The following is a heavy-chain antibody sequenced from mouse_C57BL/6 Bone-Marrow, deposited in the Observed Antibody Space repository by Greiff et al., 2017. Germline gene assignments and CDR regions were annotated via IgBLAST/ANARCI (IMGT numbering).Heavy chain of an antibody. J-gene: IGHJ2*01. Sequence: EVKLMESGPELVKPGASVKMSCKASGYTFTDYNMHWVKQSHGKSLEWIGYINPNNGGTSYNQKFKGKATLTVNKSSSTAYMELRSLTSEDSAVYYGARGGGKRTAQVVDYWGQGTTLTVSS. CDR1: GYTFTDYN. D-gene: IGHD3-2*02. CDR3: ARGGGKRTAQVVDY. CDR2: INPNNGGT. V-gene: IGHV1-22*01.